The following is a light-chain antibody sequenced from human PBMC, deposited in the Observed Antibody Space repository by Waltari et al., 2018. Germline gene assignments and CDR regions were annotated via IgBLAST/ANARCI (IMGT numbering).Light chain of an antibody. CDR2: DVV. V-gene: IGLV2-14*03. CDR1: RSAFSRLDY. CDR3: CSYNSSDTYV. J-gene: IGLJ1*01. Sequence: SALPQPASVSGSPGQSITISCTGTRSAFSRLDYVSWFQQRPGKIPRLIIYDVVKRPSGVANRFSGSMSGYTATLTISGLQAEDEADYYCCSYNSSDTYVFGSGTTVTVL.